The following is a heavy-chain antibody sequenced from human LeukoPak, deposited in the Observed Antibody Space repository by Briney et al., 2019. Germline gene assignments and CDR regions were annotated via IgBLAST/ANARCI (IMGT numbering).Heavy chain of an antibody. D-gene: IGHD2-8*02. Sequence: NPGGSLRLSCAASGFRFSDYFMTWIRQAPGKGLESVSYISSSGTTIYYADSVKGRFTISRDNAKNSLDLQMNSLRAEDTAVYYCAGGTGSLFYLEYWGQGTLVTASS. V-gene: IGHV3-11*04. CDR1: GFRFSDYF. CDR3: AGGTGSLFYLEY. J-gene: IGHJ4*02. CDR2: ISSSGTTI.